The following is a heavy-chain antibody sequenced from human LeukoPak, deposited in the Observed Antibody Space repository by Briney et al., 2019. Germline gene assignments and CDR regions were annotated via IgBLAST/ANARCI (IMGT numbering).Heavy chain of an antibody. V-gene: IGHV3-30*18. Sequence: QPGRSLRLSCAASGFTFSSYGMHWVRQAPGKGLEWVAVISYDGSNKYYADSVKGRFTISRDNSKNTLYLQMNSLRAEDTAVYYCAKDRASSGFDYWGQRTLVTVSS. CDR3: AKDRASSGFDY. CDR1: GFTFSSYG. J-gene: IGHJ4*02. D-gene: IGHD6-19*01. CDR2: ISYDGSNK.